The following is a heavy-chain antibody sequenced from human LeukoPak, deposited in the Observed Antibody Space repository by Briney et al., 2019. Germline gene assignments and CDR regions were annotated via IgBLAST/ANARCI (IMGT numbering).Heavy chain of an antibody. CDR1: SGSISSYY. Sequence: SETLSLTCIVSSGSISSYYCSWIRQPPGKGLEWIGSIYHSGSTYYNPSLKSRVTISVDTSKNQFSLKLSSVTAADTAVYYCARVGREYGDYDDAFDIWGQGTMVTVSS. D-gene: IGHD4-17*01. CDR3: ARVGREYGDYDDAFDI. J-gene: IGHJ3*02. CDR2: IYHSGST. V-gene: IGHV4-38-2*02.